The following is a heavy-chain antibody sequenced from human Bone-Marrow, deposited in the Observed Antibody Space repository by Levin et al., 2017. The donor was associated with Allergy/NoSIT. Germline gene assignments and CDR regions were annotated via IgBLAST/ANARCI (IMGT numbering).Heavy chain of an antibody. Sequence: GGSLRLSCAGSEFTFKNFALSWVRQAPGKGLEWVSTITSSDYNTYYADSVKGRFTISRAISKNTLYLQMNSLRAEDTAVYYCATLHCGDACYFPHYFDYWGQGALVAVSS. CDR2: ITSSDYNT. CDR1: EFTFKNFA. CDR3: ATLHCGDACYFPHYFDY. J-gene: IGHJ4*02. V-gene: IGHV3-23*01. D-gene: IGHD2-21*02.